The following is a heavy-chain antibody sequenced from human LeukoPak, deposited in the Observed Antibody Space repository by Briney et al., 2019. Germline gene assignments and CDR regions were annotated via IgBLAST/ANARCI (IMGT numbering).Heavy chain of an antibody. V-gene: IGHV3-33*01. CDR2: IWYDGSNK. CDR1: GFTFSSYG. J-gene: IGHJ6*02. CDR3: ARDIVATIGYYYYYYYGMDV. D-gene: IGHD5-12*01. Sequence: PGGSLRLSCAASGFTFSSYGMHWVRQAPGKGLEWVAAIWYDGSNKYYADSVKGRFTISRDNSKNTLYLQMNSLRAEDTAVYYCARDIVATIGYYYYYYYGMDVWGQGTTVTVSS.